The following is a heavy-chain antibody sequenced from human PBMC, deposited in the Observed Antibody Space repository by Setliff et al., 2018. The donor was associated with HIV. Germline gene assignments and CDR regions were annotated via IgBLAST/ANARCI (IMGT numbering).Heavy chain of an antibody. CDR2: INHSGST. D-gene: IGHD3-3*01. CDR1: GGSFTDYY. V-gene: IGHV4-34*10. Sequence: SETLSLTCAVYGGSFTDYYWIWIRPPPGKGLEWIGEINHSGSTHYNPSLKSRFTMSVGTSKNQFSLKLSSVTAADTAVYYCARCYYNFWSGYPLDYMDVWGKGTTVTVSS. J-gene: IGHJ6*03. CDR3: ARCYYNFWSGYPLDYMDV.